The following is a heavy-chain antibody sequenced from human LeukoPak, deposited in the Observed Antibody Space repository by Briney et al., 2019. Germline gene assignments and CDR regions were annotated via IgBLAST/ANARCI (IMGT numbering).Heavy chain of an antibody. J-gene: IGHJ4*02. CDR3: VIPWFGEPQGAY. CDR2: IKKDGSEQ. V-gene: IGHV3-7*02. D-gene: IGHD3-10*01. CDR1: GFTFSSYW. Sequence: GGSLRLSCATSGFTFSSYWMSWVRQTPGKGLEWLANIKKDGSEQYYVDSVKGRFTISRDNAKNSVYLQMNSLRAEDTALYYCVIPWFGEPQGAYWGQGTPVTVSS.